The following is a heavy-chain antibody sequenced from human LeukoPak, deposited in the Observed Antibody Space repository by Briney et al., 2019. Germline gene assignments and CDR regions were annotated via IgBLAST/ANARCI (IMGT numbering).Heavy chain of an antibody. D-gene: IGHD3-16*01. CDR2: IDTGGST. CDR1: GGSISNFY. Sequence: SETLSLTCTVSGGSISNFYGRWVRQPAGKGLEWIGRIDTGGSTYYNASLESRVIMSLDTSKNKFSLKLSSVAVADTAVYCCARGRGGASYYMDVWGRGTTVTVPS. CDR3: ARGRGGASYYMDV. J-gene: IGHJ6*03. V-gene: IGHV4-4*07.